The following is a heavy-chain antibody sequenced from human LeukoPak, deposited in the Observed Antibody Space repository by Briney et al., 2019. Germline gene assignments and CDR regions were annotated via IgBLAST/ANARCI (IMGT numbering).Heavy chain of an antibody. CDR1: GGSISSYY. D-gene: IGHD4-17*01. Sequence: SETLSLTCTVSGGSISSYYWSWIRQPAGKGLEWIGRIYTSGSTNYNPSLKSRVTMSVDTSKNQFSLKLSSVTAADTAVYYCARDELGGDYALQWYFDLWGRGTLVTVSS. CDR3: ARDELGGDYALQWYFDL. V-gene: IGHV4-4*07. CDR2: IYTSGST. J-gene: IGHJ2*01.